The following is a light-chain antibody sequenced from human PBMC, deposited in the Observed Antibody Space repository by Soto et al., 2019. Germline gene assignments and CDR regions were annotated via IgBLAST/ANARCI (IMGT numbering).Light chain of an antibody. V-gene: IGKV1-5*03. J-gene: IGKJ1*01. CDR2: KAS. Sequence: DIQMTQSPSTLSASVGDRVTITCRASQSISGWLAWYQQNPGKDPKLLIYKASTLESGVPSRFSGSGSGTEVTLTISSLQPDDVATYYCQQYNNYGSWTFGQGTKVEIK. CDR3: QQYNNYGSWT. CDR1: QSISGW.